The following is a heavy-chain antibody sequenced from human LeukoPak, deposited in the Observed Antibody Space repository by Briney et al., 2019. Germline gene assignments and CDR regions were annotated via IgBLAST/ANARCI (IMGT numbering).Heavy chain of an antibody. CDR1: GFTFSSYG. J-gene: IGHJ4*02. CDR2: ISYDGSNK. CDR3: AKVGYSSGWWGAFDY. Sequence: GGSLRLSCAASGFTFSSYGMHWVRQAPGKGLEWVAVISYDGSNKYYAASVKGRFTISRDTSENTLYLQMNSLRAEDTAMYYCAKVGYSSGWWGAFDYWGQGTLVTVSS. V-gene: IGHV3-30*18. D-gene: IGHD6-19*01.